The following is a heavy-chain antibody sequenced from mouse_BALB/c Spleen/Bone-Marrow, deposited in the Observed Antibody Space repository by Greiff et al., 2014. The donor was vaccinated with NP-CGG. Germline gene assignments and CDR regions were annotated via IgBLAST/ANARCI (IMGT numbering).Heavy chain of an antibody. J-gene: IGHJ2*01. V-gene: IGHV5-9-3*01. CDR2: ISSGGSYT. Sequence: EVQLVESGGGLAKPGGSLKLSCAASGFTFSSYAMSWVRQTPEKRLEWVATISSGGSYTYYPDSVKGRFTISRDNAKNTLYLQMSSLRSEDTAMYYRARQLLRYYFDYWGQGTTLTVSS. CDR1: GFTFSSYA. D-gene: IGHD1-1*01. CDR3: ARQLLRYYFDY.